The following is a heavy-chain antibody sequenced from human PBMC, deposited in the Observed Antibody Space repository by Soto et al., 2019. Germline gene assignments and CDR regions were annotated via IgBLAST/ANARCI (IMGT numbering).Heavy chain of an antibody. CDR1: GYTFTNYY. Sequence: ASVKVSCKASGYTFTNYYIHWVRQAPGQGLEWMGIINPSSDSTTYAQKFQGRVTMTRDTSTSTVYMELSSLRSEDTAVYYCARGRFTTVTTRWYCDYWGQGALVTVSA. CDR3: ARGRFTTVTTRWYCDY. D-gene: IGHD4-17*01. V-gene: IGHV1-46*01. J-gene: IGHJ4*02. CDR2: INPSSDST.